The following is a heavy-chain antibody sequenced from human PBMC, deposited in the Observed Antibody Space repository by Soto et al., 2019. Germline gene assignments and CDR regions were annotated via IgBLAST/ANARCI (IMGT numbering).Heavy chain of an antibody. Sequence: QVQLVESGGGVVQPGRSLRLSCAASGFAFSSYAMHWVRQAPGKGLEWVAVISYDGSNKYYADSVKGRFTISRENSKNTLYLQMNSLRAEDKAVYYCARDLSGSGDWGQGTLVTVSS. J-gene: IGHJ4*02. V-gene: IGHV3-30-3*01. D-gene: IGHD3-10*01. CDR3: ARDLSGSGD. CDR2: ISYDGSNK. CDR1: GFAFSSYA.